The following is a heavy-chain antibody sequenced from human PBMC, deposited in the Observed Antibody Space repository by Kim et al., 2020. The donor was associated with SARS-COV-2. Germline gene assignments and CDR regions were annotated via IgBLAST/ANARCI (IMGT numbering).Heavy chain of an antibody. V-gene: IGHV1-24*01. D-gene: IGHD3-9*01. CDR1: GYTLTELS. CDR3: ATGAGIAYYDILTGYRRPNWFDP. CDR2: FDPEDGET. Sequence: ASVKVSCKVSGYTLTELSMHWVRQAPGKGLEWMGGFDPEDGETIYAQKFQGRVTMTEDTSTDTAYMELSSLRSEDTPVYYCATGAGIAYYDILTGYRRPNWFDPWGQGTLVTVSS. J-gene: IGHJ5*02.